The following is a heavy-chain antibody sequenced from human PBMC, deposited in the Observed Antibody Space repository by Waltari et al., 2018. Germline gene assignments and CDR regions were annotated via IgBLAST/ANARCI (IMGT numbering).Heavy chain of an antibody. J-gene: IGHJ4*02. Sequence: QVQLQQWGAGLLKPSETLSLTCAVYGGSFSGYYWSWIRPPPGKGPEWIGEINHSGSTNYNPSLKSRVTISVDTSKNQFSLKLSSVTAADTAVYYCARTDKTSITMVQGVIRYWGQGTLVTVSS. V-gene: IGHV4-34*01. CDR3: ARTDKTSITMVQGVIRY. CDR2: INHSGST. CDR1: GGSFSGYY. D-gene: IGHD3-10*01.